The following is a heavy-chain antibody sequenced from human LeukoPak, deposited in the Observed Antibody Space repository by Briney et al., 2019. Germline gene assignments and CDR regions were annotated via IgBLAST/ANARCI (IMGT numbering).Heavy chain of an antibody. CDR3: AREVWGPEY. J-gene: IGHJ4*02. D-gene: IGHD1-14*01. CDR2: IKQDGSDK. Sequence: GDSLRLSCAASGFTFTKYWMTWVRQAPGKGLEWVGNIKQDGSDKNYMDSVKGRFTVSRDNTKNSVYLQMSSLRAEDTAVYYCAREVWGPEYWGQGTLVTVSS. CDR1: GFTFTKYW. V-gene: IGHV3-7*01.